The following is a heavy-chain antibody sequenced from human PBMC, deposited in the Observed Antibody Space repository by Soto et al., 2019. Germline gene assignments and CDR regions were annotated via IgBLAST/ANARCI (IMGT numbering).Heavy chain of an antibody. CDR1: GFTFGSHG. CDR2: ISYDETNE. Sequence: GGALRRSCVASGFTFGSHGMHWVRQAPGNGLEWVAVISYDETNEHYVDSVKGRFTISRDNSKSTLYLQMNRLRPEDTAVYKCAKDLRTTISDYGMDVWGQGTPVTVSS. J-gene: IGHJ6*02. CDR3: AKDLRTTISDYGMDV. V-gene: IGHV3-30*18.